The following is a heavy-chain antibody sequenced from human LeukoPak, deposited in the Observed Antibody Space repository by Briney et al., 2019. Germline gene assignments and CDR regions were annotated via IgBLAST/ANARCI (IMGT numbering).Heavy chain of an antibody. D-gene: IGHD3-16*01. V-gene: IGHV3-13*04. Sequence: GGSLRLSWAASGFTFSRYDMHWVRQATGKGLEWISSIGTGGNTYYIGSVKGRFTISRENAKSSLYLQMNSLRAGDTAVYYCVRGGEIGFDSWGQGTLVTVSS. J-gene: IGHJ5*01. CDR1: GFTFSRYD. CDR3: VRGGEIGFDS. CDR2: IGTGGNT.